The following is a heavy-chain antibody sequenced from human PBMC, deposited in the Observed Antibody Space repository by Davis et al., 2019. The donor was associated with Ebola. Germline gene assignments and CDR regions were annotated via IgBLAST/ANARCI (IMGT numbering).Heavy chain of an antibody. CDR2: IIPIFGTA. CDR3: ARVGQLVPSQFDY. V-gene: IGHV1-69*06. Sequence: AASVKVSCKASGGTFSSYAFTWVRQAPGQGLEWMGGIIPIFGTANYAQKFQGRVTITADKSTSTAYMELSSLRSEDTAVYYCARVGQLVPSQFDYWGQGTLVTVSS. D-gene: IGHD6-13*01. CDR1: GGTFSSYA. J-gene: IGHJ4*02.